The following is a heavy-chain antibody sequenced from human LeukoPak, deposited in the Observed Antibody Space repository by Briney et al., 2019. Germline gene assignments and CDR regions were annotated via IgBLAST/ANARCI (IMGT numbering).Heavy chain of an antibody. Sequence: KASETLSLTCAVYGGSLSGYYWSWIRQPPGKGLEWIGEIKHTGGTNYNPSLKSRVTISVDTSKNQLSLRLSSVTAADTAVYYCAXXXXXXXTXXDIWXXGXMVT. CDR2: IKHTGGT. CDR3: AXXXXXXXTXXDI. CDR1: GGSLSGYY. J-gene: IGHJ3*02. V-gene: IGHV4-34*01.